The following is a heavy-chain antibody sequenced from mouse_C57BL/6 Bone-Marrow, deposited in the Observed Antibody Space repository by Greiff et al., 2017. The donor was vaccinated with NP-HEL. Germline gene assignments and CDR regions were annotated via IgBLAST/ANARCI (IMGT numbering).Heavy chain of an antibody. CDR3: TRSPYLYYFDY. CDR2: ISSGGDYI. J-gene: IGHJ2*01. CDR1: GFTFSSYA. D-gene: IGHD6-5*01. V-gene: IGHV5-9-1*02. Sequence: EVKLMESGEGLVKPGGSLKLSCAASGFTFSSYAMSWVRQTPEKRLEWVAYISSGGDYIYYADTVKGRFTISRDNARNTLYLQMSSLKSEDTAMYYWTRSPYLYYFDYWGQGTTLTVSS.